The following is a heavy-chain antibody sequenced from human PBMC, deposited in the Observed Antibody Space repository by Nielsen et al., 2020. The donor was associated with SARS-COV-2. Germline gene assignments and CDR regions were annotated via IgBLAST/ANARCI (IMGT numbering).Heavy chain of an antibody. J-gene: IGHJ4*02. D-gene: IGHD1-26*01. V-gene: IGHV3-33*01. Sequence: GGSLRLSCAASGFTFSSYGMHWVRQAPGKGLEWVAVIWYDGSNKYYADSVKGRFTISRDNFKNTLYLQMNSLRAEDTAVYYCAREMYSGSYGDYWGQGTLVTVSS. CDR1: GFTFSSYG. CDR2: IWYDGSNK. CDR3: AREMYSGSYGDY.